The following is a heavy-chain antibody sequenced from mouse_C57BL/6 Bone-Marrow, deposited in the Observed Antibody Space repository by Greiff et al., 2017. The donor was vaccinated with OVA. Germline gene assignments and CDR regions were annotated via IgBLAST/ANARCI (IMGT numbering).Heavy chain of an antibody. J-gene: IGHJ2*01. V-gene: IGHV1-55*01. CDR1: GYTFTSYW. D-gene: IGHD1-1*01. Sequence: QVQLQQSGAELVKPGASVKMSCKASGYTFTSYWITWVKQRPGQGLEWIGDIYPGSGSTNYNEKFKSKATLTVDTSSSTAYMQLSSLTSEDSAVYYCARYFITTVVAPNYFDYWGQGTTLTVSS. CDR2: IYPGSGST. CDR3: ARYFITTVVAPNYFDY.